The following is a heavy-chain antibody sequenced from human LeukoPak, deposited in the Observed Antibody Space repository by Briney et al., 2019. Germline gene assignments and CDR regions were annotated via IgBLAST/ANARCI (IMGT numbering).Heavy chain of an antibody. CDR3: AREQTTVTDDYYYYGMDV. CDR1: GYTFTGYY. J-gene: IGHJ6*02. D-gene: IGHD4-11*01. CDR2: IWYDGSNK. Sequence: SCKASGYTFTGYYMHWVRQAPGQGLEWMAVIWYDGSNKYYADSVKGRFTISRDNSKNTLYLQMNSLRAEDTAVYYCAREQTTVTDDYYYYGMDVWGQGTTVTVSS. V-gene: IGHV3-33*01.